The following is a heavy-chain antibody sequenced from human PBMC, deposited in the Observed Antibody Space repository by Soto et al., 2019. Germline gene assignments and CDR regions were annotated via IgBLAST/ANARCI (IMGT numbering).Heavy chain of an antibody. Sequence: EVQLVESGGGLVRPGGSLRLSCAASGFTFSYYWMHWVRQAPGKGLVWVSRIHSDGSSTTYADFVKGRFIISRDNARNTVDLQMNSVRVEDTAVYYCAREDRGAFDLWGQGTVVTVSS. CDR3: AREDRGAFDL. D-gene: IGHD1-26*01. J-gene: IGHJ3*01. V-gene: IGHV3-74*01. CDR1: GFTFSYYW. CDR2: IHSDGSST.